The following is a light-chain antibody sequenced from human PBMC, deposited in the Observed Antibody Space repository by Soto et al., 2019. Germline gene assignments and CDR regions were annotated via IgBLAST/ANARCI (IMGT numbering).Light chain of an antibody. V-gene: IGKV3-15*01. J-gene: IGKJ1*01. Sequence: EIVMTHSPATLSVSPCESATLSPRASQSVRNNLAWYQQKPGQAPRLLIYGASTRATGVPARFSANGSGTEFTLTISSLQSEDFAVYYCQQYNNWPRTFGQGTKVDIK. CDR1: QSVRNN. CDR3: QQYNNWPRT. CDR2: GAS.